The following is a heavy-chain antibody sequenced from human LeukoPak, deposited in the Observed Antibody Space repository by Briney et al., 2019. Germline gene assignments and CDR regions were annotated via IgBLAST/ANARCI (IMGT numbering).Heavy chain of an antibody. CDR2: ISGRGGGT. Sequence: GGSLRLSCATSGFTFSSYAMSWVRQAPGKGLEWVSTISGRGGGTYYADSVKGRFTISRDNSKNMLYLQMNSLRAEDTAVYYCAKEAVRGYFVGVGPTYYFDYWGQGTLVTVSS. V-gene: IGHV3-23*01. D-gene: IGHD3-9*01. CDR1: GFTFSSYA. J-gene: IGHJ4*02. CDR3: AKEAVRGYFVGVGPTYYFDY.